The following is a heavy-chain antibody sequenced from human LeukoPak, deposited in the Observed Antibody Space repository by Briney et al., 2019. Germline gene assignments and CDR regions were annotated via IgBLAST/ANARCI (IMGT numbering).Heavy chain of an antibody. Sequence: PGGSLRLSCAASGFTFSSYDMHWVRQATGKGLEWVSAIGTAGDTYYPGSVKCRFTISRENAKNSLYLQMNSLRAGDTAVYYCARGSGEDAFDIWGQGTTVTVSS. CDR2: IGTAGDT. J-gene: IGHJ3*02. CDR1: GFTFSSYD. CDR3: ARGSGEDAFDI. V-gene: IGHV3-13*01. D-gene: IGHD4-17*01.